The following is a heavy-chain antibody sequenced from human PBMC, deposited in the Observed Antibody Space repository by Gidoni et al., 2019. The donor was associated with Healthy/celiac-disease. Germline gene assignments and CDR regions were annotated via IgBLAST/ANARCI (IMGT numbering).Heavy chain of an antibody. V-gene: IGHV4-34*01. CDR2: INHSGST. Sequence: QVQLQQWGAGLLKPSETLSLTCAVYGGSFSVYYWSWIRQPPGKGLEWIGEINHSGSTNYNPSLKSRVTISVDTSKNQFSLKLSSVTAADTAVYYCAKSLGLLFFPYRYYYYYGMDVWGQGTTVTVSS. CDR1: GGSFSVYY. J-gene: IGHJ6*02. D-gene: IGHD2-21*02. CDR3: AKSLGLLFFPYRYYYYYGMDV.